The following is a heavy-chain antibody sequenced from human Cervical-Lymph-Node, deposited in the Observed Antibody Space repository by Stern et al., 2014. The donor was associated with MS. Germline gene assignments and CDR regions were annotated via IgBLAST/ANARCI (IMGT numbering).Heavy chain of an antibody. D-gene: IGHD6-19*01. J-gene: IGHJ4*02. V-gene: IGHV3-30-3*01. CDR2: ISYDGSKK. CDR1: GFTFSSYA. Sequence: VQLEESGGGVVQPGRSLRLSCAASGFTFSSYAMHWVRQAPGKGPEWVALISYDGSKKYYADSLTGRFTISRDNSGNTVYLQMNSLRAEDTAVYYCARVVAVAGTSFDYWGQGTAVTVSS. CDR3: ARVVAVAGTSFDY.